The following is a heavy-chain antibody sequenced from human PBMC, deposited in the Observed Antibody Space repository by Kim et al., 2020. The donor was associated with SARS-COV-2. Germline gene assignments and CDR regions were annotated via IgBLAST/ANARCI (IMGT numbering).Heavy chain of an antibody. CDR2: ITSSSSTI. J-gene: IGHJ4*02. CDR3: AREPPYGANGYFDY. V-gene: IGHV3-48*02. CDR1: GFTFSSYS. D-gene: IGHD4-17*01. Sequence: GGSLRLSCAASGFTFSSYSMNWVRQAPGKGLEWVSHITSSSSTIYYADSVKGRFTISRDNAKNSVYLQMNSLRDEDTAVYFCAREPPYGANGYFDYWGQGTLVTVSS.